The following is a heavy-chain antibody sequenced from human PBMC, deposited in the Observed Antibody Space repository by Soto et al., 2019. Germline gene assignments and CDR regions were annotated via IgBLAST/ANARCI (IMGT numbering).Heavy chain of an antibody. Sequence: EVQLVESGGGVVRPGGSLRLSCAASGFTFDDYGMSWVRQAPGKGLEWVSGINWNGGSTGYADSVKGRFTISRDNAKNSLYLQMNRLRAEDTALYYCARSNYYDSSGYYPGDYWGQGTLVTVSS. CDR2: INWNGGST. CDR3: ARSNYYDSSGYYPGDY. J-gene: IGHJ4*02. CDR1: GFTFDDYG. D-gene: IGHD3-22*01. V-gene: IGHV3-20*04.